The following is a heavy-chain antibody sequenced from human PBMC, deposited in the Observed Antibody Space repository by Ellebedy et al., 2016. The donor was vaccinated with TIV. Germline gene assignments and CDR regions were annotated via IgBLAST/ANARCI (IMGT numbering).Heavy chain of an antibody. J-gene: IGHJ4*02. Sequence: MPSETLSLTCTVSGGSISDYYWSRIRQPPGKGLEYIGYIFYTGSTSYDPSLKSRVTISVDTLKNQFSVKLNSVTAADTAVYYCARGGTITAGTPVPDYWGQGTLVTVSS. CDR3: ARGGTITAGTPVPDY. V-gene: IGHV4-59*08. D-gene: IGHD3-9*01. CDR2: IFYTGST. CDR1: GGSISDYY.